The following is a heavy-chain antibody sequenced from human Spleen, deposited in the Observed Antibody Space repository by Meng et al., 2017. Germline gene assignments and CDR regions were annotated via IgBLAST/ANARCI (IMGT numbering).Heavy chain of an antibody. J-gene: IGHJ5*02. V-gene: IGHV1-69*13. CDR3: ARKAGHCISTTFYSLDH. CDR2: INAVFGTT. Sequence: SVKVSCKALGGIFSNYVIGWVRQAPGQGLEWMGGINAVFGTTNYAQKFQDRVTITSDESTSTVYMEMTRITSEDTAVYFCARKAGHCISTTFYSLDHWGQGTLVTVSS. D-gene: IGHD2-2*01. CDR1: GGIFSNYV.